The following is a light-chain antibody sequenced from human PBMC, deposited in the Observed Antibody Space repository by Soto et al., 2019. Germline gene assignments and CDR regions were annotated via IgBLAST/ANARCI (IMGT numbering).Light chain of an antibody. J-gene: IGKJ1*01. CDR1: QSVSSSY. CDR3: QQYGSAPST. Sequence: EIVLTQSPGALSLSPGDRATLSCRASQSVSSSYLAWYQQKPGQAPRLLIYGASSRATGIPDRFSGSGSGTDFTLTISRLEPEDFAVYYCQQYGSAPSTFGQGTKVDIK. CDR2: GAS. V-gene: IGKV3-20*01.